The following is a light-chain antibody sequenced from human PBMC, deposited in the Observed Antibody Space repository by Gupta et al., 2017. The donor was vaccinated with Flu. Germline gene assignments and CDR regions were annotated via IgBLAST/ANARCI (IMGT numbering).Light chain of an antibody. Sequence: QSALTQPASVSGSPGQSITIACPGTRSAVGAYKTVSWYQQHPGKAPKLIIFEVSDRPSGVSFRFSGSKSGNTASLTISGLQAEDEADYYCSSKTSVDTIIFGGGTKVTVL. CDR3: SSKTSVDTII. CDR2: EVS. CDR1: RSAVGAYKT. J-gene: IGLJ2*01. V-gene: IGLV2-14*01.